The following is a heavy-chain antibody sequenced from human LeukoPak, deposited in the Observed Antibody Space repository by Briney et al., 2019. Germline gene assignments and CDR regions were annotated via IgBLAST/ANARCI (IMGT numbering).Heavy chain of an antibody. CDR3: ARNYGGNYDY. Sequence: SETLPFTCTVSGGSISSYYWSWIRQPPGKGLEWIGYIYYSGSTNYNPSLKSRVTISVDTSKNQFSLKLSSVTAADTAVYYCARNYGGNYDYWGQGTLVTVSS. V-gene: IGHV4-59*01. CDR1: GGSISSYY. D-gene: IGHD4-23*01. J-gene: IGHJ4*02. CDR2: IYYSGST.